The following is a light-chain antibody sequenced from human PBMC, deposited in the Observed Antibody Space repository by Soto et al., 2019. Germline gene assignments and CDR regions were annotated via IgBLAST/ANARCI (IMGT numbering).Light chain of an antibody. CDR2: DVP. Sequence: QSALTQPRSVSGSPGQSVTISCTGTSSDVGGYDHVSWCQQHPGKAPKLLIYDVPRRPSGVPDRFSGSKSGNTASLTISGLQAEDEADYYCCSYAGAYTWMFGGGTKVTVL. CDR1: SSDVGGYDH. J-gene: IGLJ3*02. V-gene: IGLV2-11*01. CDR3: CSYAGAYTWM.